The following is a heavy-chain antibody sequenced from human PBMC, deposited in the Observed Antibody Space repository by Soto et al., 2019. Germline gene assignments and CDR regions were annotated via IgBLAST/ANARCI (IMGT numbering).Heavy chain of an antibody. CDR3: TRETVAGITGLDY. CDR2: ISVSDAFI. V-gene: IGHV3-23*01. CDR1: GFNVGDFA. Sequence: EVQLLESGGDLVQPGGSLRLSCAASGFNVGDFAVNWVRQAPGKGLEWVSGISVSDAFIYYADSVRGRFSISRDASENILYLQMNSLRVDDTALYYCTRETVAGITGLDYWGPGTLVTVSS. D-gene: IGHD1-20*01. J-gene: IGHJ4*02.